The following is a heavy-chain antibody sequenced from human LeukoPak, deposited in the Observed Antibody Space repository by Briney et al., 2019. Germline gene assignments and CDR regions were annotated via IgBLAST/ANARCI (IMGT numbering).Heavy chain of an antibody. CDR2: IYTSGST. CDR3: ARVVGGSFDY. D-gene: IGHD3-16*01. Sequence: NTSETLSLTCTVSGGSISSSSYYWSWIRQPAGKGLEWIGRIYTSGSTNYNPSLKSRVTMSVDTSKNQFSLKLSSVTAADTAVYYCARVVGGSFDYWGQGTLVTVSS. V-gene: IGHV4-61*02. J-gene: IGHJ4*02. CDR1: GGSISSSSYY.